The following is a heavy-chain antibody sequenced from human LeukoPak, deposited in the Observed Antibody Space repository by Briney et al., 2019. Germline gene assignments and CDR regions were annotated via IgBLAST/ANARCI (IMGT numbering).Heavy chain of an antibody. D-gene: IGHD3-22*01. CDR2: ISGDAGRT. CDR1: GFTFSSYG. J-gene: IGHJ4*02. V-gene: IGHV3-23*01. CDR3: AKKTGNSAYYYIDY. Sequence: GGSLRLSCAASGFTFSSYGMNWVRQAPGKGLEWVSGISGDAGRTYYADSVKGRFTISRDNSKNTLYLQMNSLRAEDTAVYYCAKKTGNSAYYYIDYWGQGTLVTVSS.